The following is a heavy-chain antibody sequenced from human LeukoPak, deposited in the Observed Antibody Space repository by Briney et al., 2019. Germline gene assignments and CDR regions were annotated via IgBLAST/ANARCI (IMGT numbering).Heavy chain of an antibody. J-gene: IGHJ4*02. CDR3: ATVSYGSGSYYNI. V-gene: IGHV1-46*01. Sequence: ASVKVSCKASGYTFTSYYMHWVRQAPGQGLEWMGIINPSGGSTSYAQKFQGRVTMTEDTSTDTAYMELSSLRSEDTAVYYCATVSYGSGSYYNIWGQGTLVTVSS. CDR2: INPSGGST. CDR1: GYTFTSYY. D-gene: IGHD3-10*01.